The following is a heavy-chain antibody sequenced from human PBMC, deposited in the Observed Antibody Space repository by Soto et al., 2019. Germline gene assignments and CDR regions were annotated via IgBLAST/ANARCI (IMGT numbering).Heavy chain of an antibody. CDR1: GYTFTSYG. D-gene: IGHD3-16*01. J-gene: IGHJ5*02. CDR3: ARATPAGGIFDP. Sequence: QVQLVQSGAEVKKPGASVKVSCKASGYTFTSYGISWVRQAPGQGLEWMGWISAYNGNTNYAQKLQGRVTMTTDKTTSTAHMELRSLRSDEPAVYYCARATPAGGIFDPWGQGTLVTVSS. V-gene: IGHV1-18*01. CDR2: ISAYNGNT.